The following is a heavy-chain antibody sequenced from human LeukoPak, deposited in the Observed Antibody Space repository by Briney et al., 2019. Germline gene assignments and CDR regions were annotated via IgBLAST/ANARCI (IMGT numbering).Heavy chain of an antibody. CDR3: ARRSVVTAINFDAFDF. CDR2: IYYTGST. D-gene: IGHD2-21*02. V-gene: IGHV4-59*08. Sequence: SETLSLTCTVSDGSITNYDWSWVRQPPGKGLQWIGYIYYTGSTNYNPSLKSRVTISVDTSKNQFSLKLNSVTAADTAVYYYARRSVVTAINFDAFDFWGQGTMVTVSS. CDR1: DGSITNYD. J-gene: IGHJ3*01.